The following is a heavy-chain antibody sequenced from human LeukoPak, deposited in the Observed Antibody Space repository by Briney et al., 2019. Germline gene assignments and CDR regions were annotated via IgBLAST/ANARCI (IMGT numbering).Heavy chain of an antibody. CDR1: GYTCTSYG. V-gene: IGHV1-18*01. CDR2: ISAYNGST. J-gene: IGHJ4*02. Sequence: ASEKVSCKASGYTCTSYGISWVRQAAGQWLEWMGWISAYNGSTNYAQKLQGRVTMTTDTSTSTAYMELRSLRSDDTAVYYCARDIAAAGSRLIDYWGQGTLVTVSS. D-gene: IGHD6-13*01. CDR3: ARDIAAAGSRLIDY.